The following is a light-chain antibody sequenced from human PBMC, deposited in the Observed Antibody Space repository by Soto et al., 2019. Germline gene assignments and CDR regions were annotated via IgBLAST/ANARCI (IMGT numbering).Light chain of an antibody. Sequence: ILMTQSPATLSVSPGERATLSCSASQGVRNNLAWYQHKPGQAPRLLIYDASTRATGIPARFSGSGSGTDFNLTISSPQSEDFAVYYCQQYNNWPPWTFGQGTRVDIK. J-gene: IGKJ1*01. V-gene: IGKV3-15*01. CDR2: DAS. CDR1: QGVRNN. CDR3: QQYNNWPPWT.